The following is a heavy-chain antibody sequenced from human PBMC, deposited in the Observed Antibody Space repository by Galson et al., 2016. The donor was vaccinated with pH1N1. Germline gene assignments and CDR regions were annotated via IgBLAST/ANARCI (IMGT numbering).Heavy chain of an antibody. D-gene: IGHD6-6*01. V-gene: IGHV3-9*01. J-gene: IGHJ5*02. CDR1: GFTFDDYG. CDR3: VRAIAAHSSS. Sequence: SLRLSCAASGFTFDDYGMHWVRQAPGKGLEWVSSISWNTGSMAYADSVKGRFTISRDNAKNSLYPQMNSLRAEDTAVYYCVRAIAAHSSSWGQGTLVTVSS. CDR2: ISWNTGSM.